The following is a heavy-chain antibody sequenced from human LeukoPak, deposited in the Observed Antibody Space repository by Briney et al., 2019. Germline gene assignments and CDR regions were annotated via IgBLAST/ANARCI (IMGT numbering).Heavy chain of an antibody. J-gene: IGHJ3*02. Sequence: ASVKVSCKASGYTFTGYYLHWVRQAPGQGLEWMGWINPNSGGTNYAQKFQGRVAMTRDTSISTAYMALSRLRSDDTAVYYCAVYCGSTTCYSAYDIWGQGTMVTVSS. CDR2: INPNSGGT. CDR3: AVYCGSTTCYSAYDI. D-gene: IGHD2-2*01. CDR1: GYTFTGYY. V-gene: IGHV1-2*02.